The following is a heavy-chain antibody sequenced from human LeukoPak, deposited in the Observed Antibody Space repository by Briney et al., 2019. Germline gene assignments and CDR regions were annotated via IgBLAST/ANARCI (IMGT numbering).Heavy chain of an antibody. V-gene: IGHV4-59*12. D-gene: IGHD1-26*01. CDR2: IYYSGTT. Sequence: PSETLSLTCSVSDDSITMYYWTWIRQPPGKGLEWIGYIYYSGTTNYNPSLKRRVTISVDTSKNQFSLKLSSVTAADTAVYYCARGKSRQQRATPFDYWGQGTLVTVSS. CDR3: ARGKSRQQRATPFDY. CDR1: DDSITMYY. J-gene: IGHJ4*02.